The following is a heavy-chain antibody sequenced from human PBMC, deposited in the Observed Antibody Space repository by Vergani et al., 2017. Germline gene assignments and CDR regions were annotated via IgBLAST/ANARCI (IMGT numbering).Heavy chain of an antibody. J-gene: IGHJ6*03. CDR3: AKNPPYSGYDNYYYFHMDV. CDR1: GFTFSSYG. D-gene: IGHD5-12*01. CDR2: IRYDGSNK. Sequence: QVQLVESGGGVVQPGGSLRLSCAASGFTFSSYGMHWVRQAPGKGLEWVAFIRYDGSNKYYADSVKGRFTISRDNSKNTLYLQMNSLRAEDTAVYYCAKNPPYSGYDNYYYFHMDVWGKGTTVTVSS. V-gene: IGHV3-30*02.